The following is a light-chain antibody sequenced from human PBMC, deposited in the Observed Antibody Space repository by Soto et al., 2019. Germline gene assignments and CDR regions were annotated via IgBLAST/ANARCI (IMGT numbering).Light chain of an antibody. CDR2: KAS. J-gene: IGKJ2*02. CDR1: QSISSW. V-gene: IGKV1-5*03. Sequence: DIQMTQSPSTLSASVGDRVTITCRASQSISSWLAWYQQKPGKAPKLLIYKASSLESRVPSRFSGSGSGKEFTLTMSSLQPDDFATYYCQQYNSYSRTFGQGTKLELQ. CDR3: QQYNSYSRT.